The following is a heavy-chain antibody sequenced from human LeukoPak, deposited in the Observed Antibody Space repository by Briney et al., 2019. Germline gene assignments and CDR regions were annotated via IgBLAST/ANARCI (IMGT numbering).Heavy chain of an antibody. J-gene: IGHJ4*02. V-gene: IGHV1-8*01. CDR3: ARGRDTIMGAREYYFDY. CDR1: GYTFTRYD. Sequence: ASVKVSCKASGYTFTRYDINWVRQATGQGLEWMGWMNPKSGNTGHAQKFQGRVTMTRDTSISTAYMELSRLRSDDTAVYYCARGRDTIMGAREYYFDYWGQGTLVTVSS. D-gene: IGHD1-26*01. CDR2: MNPKSGNT.